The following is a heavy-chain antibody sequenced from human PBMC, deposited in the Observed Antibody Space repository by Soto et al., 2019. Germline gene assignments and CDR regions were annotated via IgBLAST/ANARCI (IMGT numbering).Heavy chain of an antibody. CDR1: GFTFSNYA. Sequence: GGSLRLSCAASGFTFSNYAMTWFRQAPGKGLEWVSVITGSGGGTYFVDSVKGRFTISRDNSKNTVYLQMNSLRAEDTAVYYCAKRPLTAAGFDYWGQGTLVTVSS. D-gene: IGHD6-13*01. J-gene: IGHJ4*02. CDR2: ITGSGGGT. CDR3: AKRPLTAAGFDY. V-gene: IGHV3-23*01.